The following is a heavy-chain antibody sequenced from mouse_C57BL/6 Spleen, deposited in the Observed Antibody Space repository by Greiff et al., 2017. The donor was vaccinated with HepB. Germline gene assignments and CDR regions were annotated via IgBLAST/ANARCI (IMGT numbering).Heavy chain of an antibody. D-gene: IGHD2-5*01. CDR2: IYPGDGDT. CDR1: GYAFSSYW. V-gene: IGHV1-80*01. CDR3: ARSDSNWGFAY. Sequence: QVQLKESGAELVKPGASVKISCKASGYAFSSYWMNWVKQRPGKGLEWIGQIYPGDGDTNYNGKFKGKATLTADKSSSTAYMQLSSLTSEDSAVYFCARSDSNWGFAYWGQGTLVTVSA. J-gene: IGHJ3*01.